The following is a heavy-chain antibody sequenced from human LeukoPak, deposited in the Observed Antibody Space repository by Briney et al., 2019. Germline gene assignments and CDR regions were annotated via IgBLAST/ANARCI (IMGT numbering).Heavy chain of an antibody. V-gene: IGHV3-30*03. D-gene: IGHD6-13*01. J-gene: IGHJ4*02. CDR2: ISYDGSNK. CDR1: GFTFSSYG. CDR3: ASSLPRYSSSWYLFNY. Sequence: GGSLRLSCAASGFTFSSYGMHWVRQAPGKGLEWVAVISYDGSNKYYADSVKGRFTISRDNSKNTLYLQMHSLRAEDTAVYYCASSLPRYSSSWYLFNYWGQGTLVTVSS.